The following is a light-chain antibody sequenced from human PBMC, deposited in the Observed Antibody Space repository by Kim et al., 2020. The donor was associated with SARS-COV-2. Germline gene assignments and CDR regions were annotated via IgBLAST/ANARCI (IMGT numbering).Light chain of an antibody. CDR2: WAS. V-gene: IGKV4-1*01. J-gene: IGKJ1*01. CDR3: QQYYSTPQT. Sequence: DIMMTQSPDSLAVSLGERATINCKSSQSVLYSSNNKNYLAWYQQKPGQPPKLLIYWASTRECGVPDRFSGSGSGTDFTLTISSLQAEDVAFYYCQQYYSTPQTFGQGTKLDIK. CDR1: QSVLYSSNNKNY.